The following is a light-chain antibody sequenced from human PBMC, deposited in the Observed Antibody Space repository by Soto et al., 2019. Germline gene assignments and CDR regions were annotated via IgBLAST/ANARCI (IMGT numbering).Light chain of an antibody. V-gene: IGLV1-44*01. Sequence: QSVLTQPPSASGTPGQRVTISWSGSSSNIGSNTVNWYQQLPGTAPKLLIYSNNQRPSGVPDRFSGSKSGTSASLAISGLQSEDEADYYCAGWDASLNGYVFGTGTKVTVL. CDR2: SNN. J-gene: IGLJ1*01. CDR3: AGWDASLNGYV. CDR1: SSNIGSNT.